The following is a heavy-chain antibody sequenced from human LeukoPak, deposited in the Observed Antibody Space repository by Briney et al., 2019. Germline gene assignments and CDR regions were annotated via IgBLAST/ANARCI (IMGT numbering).Heavy chain of an antibody. Sequence: GGSLRLSCAASGFTFSGSAMHWVRQASGKGLEWVGRIRSKANSYATAYAASVKGRFTISRDDSKNTAYLQMNSLKAEDTAVYYCTSGGAKGRYCSGGSCYSMQDGIWGQGTMVTVSS. V-gene: IGHV3-73*01. CDR1: GFTFSGSA. CDR2: IRSKANSYAT. J-gene: IGHJ3*02. CDR3: TSGGAKGRYCSGGSCYSMQDGI. D-gene: IGHD2-15*01.